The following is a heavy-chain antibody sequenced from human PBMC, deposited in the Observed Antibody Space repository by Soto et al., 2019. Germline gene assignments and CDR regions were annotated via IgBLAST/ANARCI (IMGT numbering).Heavy chain of an antibody. Sequence: QLQLQESGPGLVKPSETLSLTCTVSGGSISSSSYYWGWIRQPPGKGLEWIGSIYYSGSTYYNPSLKSRVTISVDTSKNQFSLKLSSVTAADTAVYYCANWNDANQAYYVDYWGQGTLVTVSS. J-gene: IGHJ4*02. CDR2: IYYSGST. V-gene: IGHV4-39*01. CDR3: ANWNDANQAYYVDY. D-gene: IGHD1-1*01. CDR1: GGSISSSSYY.